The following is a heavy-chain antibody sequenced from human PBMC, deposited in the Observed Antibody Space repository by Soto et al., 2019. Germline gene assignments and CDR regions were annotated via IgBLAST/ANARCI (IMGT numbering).Heavy chain of an antibody. CDR2: IYPGDSDT. CDR3: ARRDVEAARGYSYYYGMDV. D-gene: IGHD6-6*01. CDR1: GYSFTSHW. J-gene: IGHJ6*02. V-gene: IGHV5-51*01. Sequence: EVQLEQSGAEVKKPGESLKISCKGSGYSFTSHWIGWVRQMPGKGLEWMGIIYPGDSDTRYSPSFKGQVTISVDKSINTAYLQWRSLKASDTATYYCARRDVEAARGYSYYYGMDVWGQGTTVTVSS.